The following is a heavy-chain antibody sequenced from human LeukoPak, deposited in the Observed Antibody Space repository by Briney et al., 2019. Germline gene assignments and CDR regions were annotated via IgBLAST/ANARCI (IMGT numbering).Heavy chain of an antibody. CDR3: ARLRFGELLGMLFDY. CDR2: IYYSGST. Sequence: PSETLSLTCTVSGGSISSYYWSWIRQPPGKGLEWIGYIYYSGSTNYNPSLRSRVTISLDTSKNQFSLKLTSVTAADTAVYYCARLRFGELLGMLFDYWGQGTLVTVSS. V-gene: IGHV4-59*08. D-gene: IGHD3-10*01. J-gene: IGHJ4*02. CDR1: GGSISSYY.